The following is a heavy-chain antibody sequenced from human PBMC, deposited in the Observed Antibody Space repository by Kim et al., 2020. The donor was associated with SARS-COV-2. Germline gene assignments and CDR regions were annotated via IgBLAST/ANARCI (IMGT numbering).Heavy chain of an antibody. V-gene: IGHV3-48*04. D-gene: IGHD1-26*01. CDR3: ARASQWELLGWADY. CDR2: ISSIRSTI. J-gene: IGHJ4*02. CDR1: GFTFSSYS. Sequence: GGSLRLSCAASGFTFSSYSMNWVRQATGKGLEWVSYISSIRSTIYYADSVKGRFTISRKNAKNSLYLQMNSLIAEDTAVYYCARASQWELLGWADYWGQGTLVTFTS.